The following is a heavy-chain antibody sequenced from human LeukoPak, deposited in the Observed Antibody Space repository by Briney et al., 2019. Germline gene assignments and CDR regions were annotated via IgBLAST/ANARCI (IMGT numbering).Heavy chain of an antibody. D-gene: IGHD2-8*02. CDR2: IYHSGRT. V-gene: IGHV4-38-2*02. CDR1: GYSISSGYY. CDR3: ARGRPGGPGEGFFFDY. Sequence: SETLSLTCSVSGYSISSGYYWGWIRQPPGKGLEWIGYIYHSGRTYYNPSLKSRVTISVDTSKNQFSLKLSSVTAADTAVYYCARGRPGGPGEGFFFDYLGQGTLVTVSS. J-gene: IGHJ4*02.